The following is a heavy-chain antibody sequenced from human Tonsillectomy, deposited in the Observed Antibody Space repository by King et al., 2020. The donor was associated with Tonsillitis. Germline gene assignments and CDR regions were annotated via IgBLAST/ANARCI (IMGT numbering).Heavy chain of an antibody. CDR1: GFTFSSYW. Sequence: VQLVESGGGLVQPGGSLRLSCAASGFTFSSYWMSWVRQAPGKGLEWVANIKQDGSEKYYVDSVKGRFTISRDNAKNSLYLQMNSLRAEDTAGYYCARVQYCSVGNCYAPPSYYYYVMDVWGQGTTVTVSS. CDR2: IKQDGSEK. J-gene: IGHJ6*02. V-gene: IGHV3-7*03. CDR3: ARVQYCSVGNCYAPPSYYYYVMDV. D-gene: IGHD2-15*01.